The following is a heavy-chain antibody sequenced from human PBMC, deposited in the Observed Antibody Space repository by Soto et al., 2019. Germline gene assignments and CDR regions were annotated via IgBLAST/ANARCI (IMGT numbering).Heavy chain of an antibody. CDR2: ISAYNGNT. CDR1: GYTFTSYG. V-gene: IGHV1-18*01. Sequence: ASVKVSCKASGYTFTSYGISWVRQAPGQGLEWMGWISAYNGNTNYAQKLQGRVTMTTDTSTSTAYMELRSLRSDDTAVYYCARDRSTRYNWNSVDYWGQGTLVTVSS. D-gene: IGHD1-7*01. CDR3: ARDRSTRYNWNSVDY. J-gene: IGHJ4*02.